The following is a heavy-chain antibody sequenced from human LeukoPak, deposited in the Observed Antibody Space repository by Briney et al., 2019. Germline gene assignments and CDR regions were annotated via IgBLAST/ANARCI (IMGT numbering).Heavy chain of an antibody. Sequence: ASVKVSCKASGYTFTSYDITWVRQAPGQGLEWMGYISAYDGNTNYAQKLQGRVTMTTDTSTSTAYMELRSLRSDDTAVYYCARALSNYDFWSGSLFDWGQGTLVTVSS. V-gene: IGHV1-18*01. CDR3: ARALSNYDFWSGSLFD. CDR1: GYTFTSYD. J-gene: IGHJ4*02. D-gene: IGHD3-3*01. CDR2: ISAYDGNT.